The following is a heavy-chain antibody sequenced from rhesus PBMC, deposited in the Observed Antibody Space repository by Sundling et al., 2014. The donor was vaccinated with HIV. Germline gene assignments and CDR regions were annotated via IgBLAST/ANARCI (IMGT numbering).Heavy chain of an antibody. CDR1: GGSFISGHW. D-gene: IGHD3-34*01. V-gene: IGHV4-93*01. CDR3: ARDRGAYYVLDS. CDR2: IYSSSGNT. Sequence: QVQLQESGPAVVKPSETLSLTCVVSGGSFISGHWWSWIRQSPGTGLEWIGGIYSSSGNTYYNPSLKSRVTLSVDTSKNQFSLKLSSVTAADTAVYYCARDRGAYYVLDSWGQGVLVTVSS. J-gene: IGHJ4*01.